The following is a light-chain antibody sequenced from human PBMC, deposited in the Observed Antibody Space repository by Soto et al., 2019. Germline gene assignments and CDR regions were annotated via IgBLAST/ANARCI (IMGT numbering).Light chain of an antibody. J-gene: IGKJ2*01. CDR1: QSLSYW. Sequence: DIQMTPSPSTLSASVGDTVTITCRASQSLSYWLAWYQQKPGQAPKLLIHKASTLESGVPSRFSGSGSGTEFTLTISSLQPDDFATFYCQQYDRFPYTFGQGTKLEIK. CDR3: QQYDRFPYT. V-gene: IGKV1-5*03. CDR2: KAS.